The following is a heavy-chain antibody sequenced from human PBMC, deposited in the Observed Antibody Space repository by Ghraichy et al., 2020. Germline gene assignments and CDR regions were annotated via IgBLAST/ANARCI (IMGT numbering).Heavy chain of an antibody. D-gene: IGHD3-3*01. CDR1: GFTFSSYS. V-gene: IGHV3-21*01. CDR3: AMVFGVPVSSMDV. J-gene: IGHJ6*02. Sequence: GGSLRLSCAASGFTFSSYSMNWVRQAPGKGLEWVSSISSSSSYIYYADSVKGRFTISRDNAKNSLYLQMNSLRAEDTAVYYCAMVFGVPVSSMDVWGQGTTVTVSS. CDR2: ISSSSSYI.